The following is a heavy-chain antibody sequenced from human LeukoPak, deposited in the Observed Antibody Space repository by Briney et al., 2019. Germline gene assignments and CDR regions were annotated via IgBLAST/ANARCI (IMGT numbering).Heavy chain of an antibody. CDR1: SGSINNHY. Sequence: SETLSLTCIVSSGSINNHYWSWIRQPPGKGLEWIGYIYDSWNTNYNPSLQSRVTISMDASRNQFSLNLTSVTAADTAVYYCARDQMGYGLDYWGQGTLVTVSS. D-gene: IGHD5-18*01. CDR2: IYDSWNT. CDR3: ARDQMGYGLDY. J-gene: IGHJ4*02. V-gene: IGHV4-59*11.